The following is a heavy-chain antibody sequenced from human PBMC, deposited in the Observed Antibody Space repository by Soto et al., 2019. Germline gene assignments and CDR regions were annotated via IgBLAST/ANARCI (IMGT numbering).Heavy chain of an antibody. CDR3: ATLAVAGSLYYYGTDV. CDR1: GGSVSSSNYS. J-gene: IGHJ6*02. CDR2: VYYTGST. D-gene: IGHD6-19*01. Sequence: SETHRGKSTVSGGSVSSSNYSWSWFRQHPRKALAWIGYVYYTGSTNYNTSLKSRVAISVETSKNQFSLKLSSVAATDTAVYYCATLAVAGSLYYYGTDVWGQGTTVT. V-gene: IGHV4-61*01.